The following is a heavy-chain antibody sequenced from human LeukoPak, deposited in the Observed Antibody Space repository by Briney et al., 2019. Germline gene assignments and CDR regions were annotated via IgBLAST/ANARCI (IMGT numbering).Heavy chain of an antibody. CDR2: IKEDGSAK. D-gene: IGHD6-19*01. J-gene: IGHJ4*02. CDR1: GFTFSNYW. V-gene: IGHV3-7*01. Sequence: GGSLRLSCAASGFTFSNYWMGWVRQAPGKGLEWVANIKEDGSAKYYVDPVKGRFTISRDNAKNSLYLRMNSLRAEDTAVYYCYGAVAGDDFDSWGQGTLVTVSS. CDR3: YGAVAGDDFDS.